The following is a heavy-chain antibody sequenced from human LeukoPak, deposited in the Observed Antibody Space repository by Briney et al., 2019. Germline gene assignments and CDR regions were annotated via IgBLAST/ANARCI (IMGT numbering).Heavy chain of an antibody. Sequence: PGGSLRLSCAASGITLSNYGMSWVRQAPGKGPEWVAGMSDSGGRTNYAESVKVRFTISRDNPQNTLYLQMNSLRAEDTAVYFCPKRGVVIRLVLVGFHKEAYYFDSWGQGALVTVSS. CDR3: PKRGVVIRLVLVGFHKEAYYFDS. CDR1: GITLSNYG. CDR2: MSDSGGRT. V-gene: IGHV3-23*01. D-gene: IGHD3-10*01. J-gene: IGHJ4*02.